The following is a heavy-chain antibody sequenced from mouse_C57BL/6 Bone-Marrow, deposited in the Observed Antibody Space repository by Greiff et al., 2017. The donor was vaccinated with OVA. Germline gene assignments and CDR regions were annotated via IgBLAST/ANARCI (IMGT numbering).Heavy chain of an antibody. CDR3: ARGDLLSLWFAY. V-gene: IGHV3-6*01. J-gene: IGHJ3*01. Sequence: ESGPGLVKPSQSLSLTCSVTGYSITSGYYWNWIRQFPGNKLEWMGYISYDGSNNYNPSLKNRISITRDTSKNQFFLKLNSVTTEDTATYYCARGDLLSLWFAYWGQGTLVTVSA. CDR1: GYSITSGYY. D-gene: IGHD2-1*01. CDR2: ISYDGSN.